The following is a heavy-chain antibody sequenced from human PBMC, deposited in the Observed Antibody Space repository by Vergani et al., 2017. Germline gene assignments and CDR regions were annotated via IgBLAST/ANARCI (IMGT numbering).Heavy chain of an antibody. CDR1: GFTFSSYW. J-gene: IGHJ4*02. V-gene: IGHV3-23*04. CDR3: AKDYSGDYYFDY. CDR2: ISGSGGST. Sequence: EVQLVESGGGLVQPGGSLRLSCAASGFTFSSYWMHWVRQAPGTGLVWVSAISGSGGSTYYADSVKGRFTYYADSVKGRFTISRDKSKNTLYLQMNSLRAEDTAVYYCAKDYSGDYYFDYWGQGTLVTVSS. D-gene: IGHD2-15*01.